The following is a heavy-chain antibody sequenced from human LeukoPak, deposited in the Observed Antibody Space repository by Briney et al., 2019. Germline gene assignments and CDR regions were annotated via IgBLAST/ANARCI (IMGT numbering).Heavy chain of an antibody. CDR2: IYYGGTT. V-gene: IGHV4-59*12. Sequence: SEALSLTCSVSGVSSSSSYWSWIRQPPGKGLEWIGYIYYGGTTNYNPSLKSRVTISVDTSKNQFSLKLSSVTAADTAVYYCARGRATRNYYDSSGYYGDFDYWGQGTLVTVSS. D-gene: IGHD3-22*01. J-gene: IGHJ4*02. CDR1: GVSSSSSY. CDR3: ARGRATRNYYDSSGYYGDFDY.